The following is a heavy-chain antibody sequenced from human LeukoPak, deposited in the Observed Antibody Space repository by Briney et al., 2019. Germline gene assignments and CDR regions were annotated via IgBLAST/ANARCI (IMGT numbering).Heavy chain of an antibody. CDR2: IYYSGST. V-gene: IGHV4-39*01. CDR3: AYVTTTRDVDY. J-gene: IGHJ4*02. Sequence: SETLSLTCTVSGGSISSSSYYWGWIRQPPGKGLEWIGSIYYSGSTYYNPSLKSRVTISVDTSKNQFSLKLSSVTAADTAVYYCAYVTTTRDVDYWGQGTLVTVSS. D-gene: IGHD4-17*01. CDR1: GGSISSSSYY.